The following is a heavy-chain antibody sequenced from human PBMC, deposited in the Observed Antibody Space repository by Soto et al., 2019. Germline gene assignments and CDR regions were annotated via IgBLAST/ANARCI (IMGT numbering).Heavy chain of an antibody. CDR3: ARGGLEPFDY. CDR1: GFTFRDEW. Sequence: GXLRLSGQTSGFTFRDEWMHWVRQVPGKGLVWVSRINKDGSYKNYADFVEGRFTISRDDAKSELYLHMDRLRAEDTAVYYCARGGLEPFDYLGQGALVTVYS. V-gene: IGHV3-74*01. D-gene: IGHD1-1*01. CDR2: INKDGSYK. J-gene: IGHJ4*02.